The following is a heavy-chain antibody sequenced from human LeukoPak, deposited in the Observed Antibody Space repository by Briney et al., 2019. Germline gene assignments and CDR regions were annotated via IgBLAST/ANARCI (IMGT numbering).Heavy chain of an antibody. D-gene: IGHD5-18*01. CDR2: IYSGGST. CDR3: ARDHAYSYGFSYYFHS. J-gene: IGHJ4*02. V-gene: IGHV3-66*01. Sequence: GGSLSLSCAATGFTVCSNYMSWVRQAPGMGLEWVSVIYSGGSTFYVDSVKGRFTISRDNSKNMLYLQMKSLRAEDTAVYYCARDHAYSYGFSYYFHSWGQGTLVTVPS. CDR1: GFTVCSNY.